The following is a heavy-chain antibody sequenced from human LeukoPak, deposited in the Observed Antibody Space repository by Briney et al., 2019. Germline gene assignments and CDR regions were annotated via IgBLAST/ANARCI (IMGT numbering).Heavy chain of an antibody. D-gene: IGHD5-12*01. CDR2: IHYSGSI. V-gene: IGHV4-39*01. Sequence: PSETLSLTCTVSGGSISSSSYYWRWIRQPPGKGLEWIGTIHYSGSIYYNPSLKSRVTISVDTSKNQFSLKLSSVTAADTAVYYCARLASTVATPGRAVDYWGQGTLVTVSS. CDR3: ARLASTVATPGRAVDY. J-gene: IGHJ4*02. CDR1: GGSISSSSYY.